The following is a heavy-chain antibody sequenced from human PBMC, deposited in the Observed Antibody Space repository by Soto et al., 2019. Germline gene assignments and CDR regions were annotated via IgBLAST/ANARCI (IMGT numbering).Heavy chain of an antibody. Sequence: QVQLVQSGAEVKKPGASVKVSCKASGYTFTSYGISWVRQAPGQGLEWMGWISTYNGNTNYAQKLQSRVIMTTDTSTSTAYIELRSLRSDDTAVYYCARDPGYCTNGVCYNDYWGQGTLVTVSS. D-gene: IGHD2-8*01. V-gene: IGHV1-18*01. J-gene: IGHJ4*02. CDR2: ISTYNGNT. CDR1: GYTFTSYG. CDR3: ARDPGYCTNGVCYNDY.